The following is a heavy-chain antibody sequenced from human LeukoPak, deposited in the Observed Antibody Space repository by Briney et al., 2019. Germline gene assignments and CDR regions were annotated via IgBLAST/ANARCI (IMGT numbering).Heavy chain of an antibody. CDR3: AKPRGYCSSTSCYANYYYYYGMDV. CDR2: ISGSGGST. J-gene: IGHJ6*02. Sequence: GGSLRLSCAASGFTFSSYAMSWVRQAPGKGLEWVSAISGSGGSTYYADSVKGRFTISRDNSKNTLYLQMNSLRAEDTAVYYCAKPRGYCSSTSCYANYYYYYGMDVWGQGTLVTVSS. CDR1: GFTFSSYA. D-gene: IGHD2-2*01. V-gene: IGHV3-23*01.